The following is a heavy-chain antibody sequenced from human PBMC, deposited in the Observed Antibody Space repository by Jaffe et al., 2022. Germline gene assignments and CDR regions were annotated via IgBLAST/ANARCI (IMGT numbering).Heavy chain of an antibody. CDR1: GFTFSSYA. J-gene: IGHJ4*02. CDR3: AKDLWGYCSGGSCHLNFDY. CDR2: ISGSGGST. D-gene: IGHD2-15*01. Sequence: EVQLLESGGGLVQPGGSLRLSCAASGFTFSSYAMSWVRQAPGKGLEWVSAISGSGGSTYYADSVKGRFTISRDNSKNTLYLQMNSLRAEDTAVYYCAKDLWGYCSGGSCHLNFDYWGQGTLVTVSS. V-gene: IGHV3-23*01.